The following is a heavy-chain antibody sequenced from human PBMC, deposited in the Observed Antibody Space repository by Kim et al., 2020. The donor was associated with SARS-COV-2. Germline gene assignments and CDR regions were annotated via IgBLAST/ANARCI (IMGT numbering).Heavy chain of an antibody. CDR2: VSYDGTDT. D-gene: IGHD4-17*01. CDR1: GFKFSGHA. V-gene: IGHV3-30*04. CDR3: VRERFVEEFSDYTCDQ. Sequence: GGSLRRSCAASGFKFSGHAMHWVRQAPGKGLEWVALVSYDGTDTHHADSVKGRFTISRDNSRNTLYLQLDSLRTEDTAVYHCVRERFVEEFSDYTCDQWGRGTLATASS. J-gene: IGHJ4*01.